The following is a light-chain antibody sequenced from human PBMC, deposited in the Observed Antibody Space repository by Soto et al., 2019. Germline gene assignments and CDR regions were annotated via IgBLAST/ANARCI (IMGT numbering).Light chain of an antibody. CDR3: QQTSAFPRT. CDR2: GAS. Sequence: DLQMTQSPSSVSASVGDRLTITCRASRDISNSLAWYQQTPGKVPKLLLRGASSLHRGVPSRFSGGGAGTEFTLTISSLQPEDFATYYCQQTSAFPRTFGQGTKVDVK. V-gene: IGKV1-12*01. CDR1: RDISNS. J-gene: IGKJ2*01.